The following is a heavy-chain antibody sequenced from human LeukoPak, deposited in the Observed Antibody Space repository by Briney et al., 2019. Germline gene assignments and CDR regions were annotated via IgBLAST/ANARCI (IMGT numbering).Heavy chain of an antibody. CDR1: GGSISSDNYY. CDR3: ARQADDSSSSLVYFDY. J-gene: IGHJ4*02. Sequence: SETLSLTCTVSGGSISSDNYYWSWIRQPPGKGLEWIASIYDSENTYSSSSLKSRVTISIDTSENQFSLKLNSVTAADTAVYYCARQADDSSSSLVYFDYWGQGTLVTVSS. CDR2: IYDSENT. V-gene: IGHV4-39*01. D-gene: IGHD6-6*01.